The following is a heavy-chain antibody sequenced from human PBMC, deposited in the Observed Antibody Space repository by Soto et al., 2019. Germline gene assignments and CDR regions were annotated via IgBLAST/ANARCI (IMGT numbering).Heavy chain of an antibody. CDR2: INPNSGGT. CDR1: GYTFTGYY. CDR3: ARTGAAATDPYYYYGMDV. J-gene: IGHJ6*02. V-gene: IGHV1-2*04. D-gene: IGHD2-15*01. Sequence: ASVKVSCKASGYTFTGYYMHWVRQAPGQGLEWMGWINPNSGGTNYAQKFQGWVTMTRDTSISTAYMELSRLRSDDTAVYYCARTGAAATDPYYYYGMDVWGQGTTVTVSS.